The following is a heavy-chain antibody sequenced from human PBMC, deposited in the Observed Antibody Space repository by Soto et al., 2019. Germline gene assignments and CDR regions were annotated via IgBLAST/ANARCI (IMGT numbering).Heavy chain of an antibody. D-gene: IGHD2-2*01. CDR2: INHSGST. J-gene: IGHJ5*02. V-gene: IGHV4-34*01. Sequence: SETLSLTCAVYGGSFSGYYWSWIRQPPGKGLEWIGEINHSGSTNYNPSLKSRVTISVDTSKNQFSLKLSSVTAADTAVYYCARGYCSSTSRAAFEPRSRDRPYNWFDPWGQGTLVTVSS. CDR3: ARGYCSSTSRAAFEPRSRDRPYNWFDP. CDR1: GGSFSGYY.